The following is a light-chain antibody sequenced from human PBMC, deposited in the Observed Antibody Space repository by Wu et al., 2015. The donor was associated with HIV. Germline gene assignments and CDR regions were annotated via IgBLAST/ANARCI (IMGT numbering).Light chain of an antibody. CDR1: QSVNVN. CDR3: QHYNNLPLT. CDR2: GAS. Sequence: EIVLTQSPVTLSVSPGESATLSCKASQSVNVNLAWYQQKPGQPPRLLIYGASTRASGVPARFSGSGSGTDFTLTISSLQSEDVAVYYCQHYNNLPLTFGGGTKVEI. J-gene: IGKJ4*01. V-gene: IGKV3-15*01.